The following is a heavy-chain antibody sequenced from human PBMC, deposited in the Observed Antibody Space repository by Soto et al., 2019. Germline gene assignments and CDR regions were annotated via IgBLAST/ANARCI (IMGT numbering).Heavy chain of an antibody. CDR2: MNPNSGNT. J-gene: IGHJ5*02. V-gene: IGHV1-8*01. CDR3: ARGSNGAMPRVNWFDP. Sequence: ASVKVSCKASGYTFTSYDINWVRQATGQGLEWMGWMNPNSGNTGYAQKFQGRVTMTRNTSISTAYMELSSLRSEDTAVYYCARGSNGAMPRVNWFDPWGQGTLVTVSS. CDR1: GYTFTSYD. D-gene: IGHD2-2*01.